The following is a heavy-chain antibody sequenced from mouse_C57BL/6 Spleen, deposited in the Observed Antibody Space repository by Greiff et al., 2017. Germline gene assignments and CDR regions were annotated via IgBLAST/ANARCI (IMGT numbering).Heavy chain of an antibody. CDR1: GYTFTSYW. Sequence: VKQSCKASGYTFTSYWMHWVKQRPGRGLEWIGRIDPNSGGTKYNEKFKSKATLTVDKPSSTAYMQLSSLTSEDSAVYYCAREDYGSSFYYAMDYWGQGTSVTVSS. CDR3: AREDYGSSFYYAMDY. CDR2: IDPNSGGT. V-gene: IGHV1-72*01. J-gene: IGHJ4*01. D-gene: IGHD1-1*01.